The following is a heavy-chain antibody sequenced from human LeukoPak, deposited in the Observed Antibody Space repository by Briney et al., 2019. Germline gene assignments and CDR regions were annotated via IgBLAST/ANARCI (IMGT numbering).Heavy chain of an antibody. D-gene: IGHD3-10*01. CDR1: GFTVSNNY. Sequence: GGSLRVSCAASGFTVSNNYTSWVRQAPGRGLEWVSLIYGDGTTHYADSVTGRFTISRDNSKNTLYLQMNSLRAEDTAIYYCARDRAGPQAWVEFDPWGQGTLVTVSS. J-gene: IGHJ5*02. CDR2: IYGDGTT. CDR3: ARDRAGPQAWVEFDP. V-gene: IGHV3-66*02.